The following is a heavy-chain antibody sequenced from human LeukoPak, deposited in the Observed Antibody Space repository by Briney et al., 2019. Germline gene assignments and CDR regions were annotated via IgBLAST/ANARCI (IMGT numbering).Heavy chain of an antibody. D-gene: IGHD6-13*01. J-gene: IGHJ4*02. V-gene: IGHV3-21*01. Sequence: GGSLRLSCAASGFTFSSYSMNWVRQTPGKGLEWVSSISSSSTYIYYVDSVKGRFTISRDNAKNSLYLQMNGLRAEDTAVYYCARDRGVYSRTLEDWGQGTLVTVSS. CDR1: GFTFSSYS. CDR2: ISSSSTYI. CDR3: ARDRGVYSRTLED.